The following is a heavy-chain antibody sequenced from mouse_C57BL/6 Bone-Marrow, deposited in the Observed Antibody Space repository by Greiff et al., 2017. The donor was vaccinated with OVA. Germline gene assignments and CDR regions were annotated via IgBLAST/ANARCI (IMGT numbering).Heavy chain of an antibody. CDR1: GYSITSGYY. CDR2: ISYDGSN. CDR3: ARNAYYSNYDYYAMYY. J-gene: IGHJ4*01. Sequence: EVKLEESGPGLVKPSQSLSLTCSVTGYSITSGYYWYWIRQFPGNKLEWMGYISYDGSNNYNPSLKNRISITRDTSKNQFFLKLNSVTTEDTATYYCARNAYYSNYDYYAMYYWGQGTSVTVSS. V-gene: IGHV3-6*01. D-gene: IGHD2-5*01.